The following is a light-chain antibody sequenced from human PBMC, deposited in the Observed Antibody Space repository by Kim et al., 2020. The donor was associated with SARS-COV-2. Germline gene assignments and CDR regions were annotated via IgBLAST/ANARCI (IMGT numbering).Light chain of an antibody. Sequence: SYELTQPPSVSVAPGNTARITCGGNNIGSNSVHWYQQRPSQAPVLVIYYDNDRPSGIPERFSGSNSGNTATLTISSVEAGDEADYYCQVWDRSGDHVVFG. J-gene: IGLJ3*02. CDR1: NIGSNS. CDR2: YDN. V-gene: IGLV3-21*04. CDR3: QVWDRSGDHVV.